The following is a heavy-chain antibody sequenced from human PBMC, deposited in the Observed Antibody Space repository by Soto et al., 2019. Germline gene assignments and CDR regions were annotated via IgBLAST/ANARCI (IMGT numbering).Heavy chain of an antibody. CDR2: ISSSSIYT. Sequence: QVQLVESGGGLVKPGGSLRLSCVASGFSISDDYMTWIRQAPGKGLEWVSHISSSSIYTSYAHSVKGRFTISRDNAKNSLYLQMNSLTSEDTAVYYCARDSGSSKYGLDVRGQGTTVIVSS. D-gene: IGHD6-13*01. V-gene: IGHV3-11*06. CDR1: GFSISDDY. CDR3: ARDSGSSKYGLDV. J-gene: IGHJ6*02.